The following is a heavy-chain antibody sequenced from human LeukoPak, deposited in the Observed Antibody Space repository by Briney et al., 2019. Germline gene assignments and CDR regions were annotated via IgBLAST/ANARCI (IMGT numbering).Heavy chain of an antibody. J-gene: IGHJ4*02. V-gene: IGHV3-30*04. CDR1: GFTFSSYA. Sequence: GGSLRLSCAASGFTFSSYAMHWVRQAPGKGLEWMAVISYDGSNKYYADSVKGRFTISRDNSKNTLYLQMNSLRAEDTAVYYCARGATPYLWFGSEIPSYYFDYWGQGTLVTVSS. D-gene: IGHD3-10*01. CDR2: ISYDGSNK. CDR3: ARGATPYLWFGSEIPSYYFDY.